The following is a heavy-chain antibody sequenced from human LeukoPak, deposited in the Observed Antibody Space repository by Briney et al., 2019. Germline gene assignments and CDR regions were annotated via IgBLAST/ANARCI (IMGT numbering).Heavy chain of an antibody. V-gene: IGHV3-64*01. CDR1: GFTFSSYA. CDR3: ARDRYSSPAHYYYYYGMDV. Sequence: GGSLRLSCAASGFTFSSYAMHWVRQAPGKGLEYVSAISSNGGSTYYANSVKGRFTISRDNSKNTLYLQMGSLRAEDMAVYYCARDRYSSPAHYYYYYGMDVWGQGTTVTVSS. CDR2: ISSNGGST. D-gene: IGHD6-13*01. J-gene: IGHJ6*02.